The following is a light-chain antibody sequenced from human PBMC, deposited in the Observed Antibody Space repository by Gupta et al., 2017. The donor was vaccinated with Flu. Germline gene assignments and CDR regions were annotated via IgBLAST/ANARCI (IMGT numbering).Light chain of an antibody. CDR2: WAS. Sequence: DIVMTQSPDSLAVSLGERATINCKSSQSVFYSSNNKNYLAWYQQTPGQPPKLLFYWASCRESGVPDRFRGSGSGTDFTLTISSLQAEDVAIYYCQQYYNSPWTFGQGTKVEIK. CDR1: QSVFYSSNNKNY. V-gene: IGKV4-1*01. J-gene: IGKJ1*01. CDR3: QQYYNSPWT.